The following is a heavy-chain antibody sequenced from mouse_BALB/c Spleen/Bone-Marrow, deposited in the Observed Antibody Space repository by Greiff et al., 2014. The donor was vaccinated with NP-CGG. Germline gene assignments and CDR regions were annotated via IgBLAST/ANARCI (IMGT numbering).Heavy chain of an antibody. V-gene: IGHV1-4*02. CDR3: ARWAYGRSSAWFAY. CDR1: GYTFSTYT. CDR2: INPSSGYT. J-gene: IGHJ3*01. D-gene: IGHD6-5*01. Sequence: QVQLQQPAAELASPGASVKMSCKASGYTFSTYTVHWVKQKPGQGLQWIGYINPSSGYTEYNQKFKDKTTLTADKSSSTAYMQVSSLTFEDSAVYYCARWAYGRSSAWFAYWGQGTLVTVSA.